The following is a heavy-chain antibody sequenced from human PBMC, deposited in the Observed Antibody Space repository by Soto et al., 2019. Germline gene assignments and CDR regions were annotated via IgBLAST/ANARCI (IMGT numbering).Heavy chain of an antibody. D-gene: IGHD2-2*02. CDR1: GFTFSSFW. CDR3: ARAYVPAAIRGYAFDF. V-gene: IGHV3-7*03. J-gene: IGHJ3*01. Sequence: GGSLRLSCAACGFTFSSFWMSWVRQAPGRGLEWVANINQDGSEKYYADSVKRRFTVSRDTAKNSVFLKMNSLRAEVTAVFYCARAYVPAAIRGYAFDFWGLGTMVTVPS. CDR2: INQDGSEK.